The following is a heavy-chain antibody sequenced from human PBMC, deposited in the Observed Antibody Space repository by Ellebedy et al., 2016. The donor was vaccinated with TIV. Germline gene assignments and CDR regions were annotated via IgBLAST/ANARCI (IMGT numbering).Heavy chain of an antibody. CDR1: SYTFTSYG. V-gene: IGHV1-18*01. CDR3: AREGSWYSSSWSDY. J-gene: IGHJ4*02. Sequence: ASVKVSXKASSYTFTSYGISWVRKAPGQGLEWMGWISTYNGNTNYAQKLQGRVTMTTDTSTSTAYMELRSLRSDDTAVYYCAREGSWYSSSWSDYWGQGTLVTVSS. D-gene: IGHD6-13*01. CDR2: ISTYNGNT.